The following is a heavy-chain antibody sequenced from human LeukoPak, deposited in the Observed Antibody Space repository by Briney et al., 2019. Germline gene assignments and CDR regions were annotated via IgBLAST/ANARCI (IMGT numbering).Heavy chain of an antibody. CDR1: GFTFSSYS. CDR3: ARVVYGSGSYYLYYYYYMDV. CDR2: ISSSSTTI. D-gene: IGHD3-10*01. V-gene: IGHV3-48*04. Sequence: GGSLRLSCAASGFTFSSYSMNWVRQAPGKGLEWVSYISSSSTTIYYADSVKGRFTISRDNAKNSLYLQMNSLRAEDTAVYYCARVVYGSGSYYLYYYYYMDVWGKGTTVTVSS. J-gene: IGHJ6*03.